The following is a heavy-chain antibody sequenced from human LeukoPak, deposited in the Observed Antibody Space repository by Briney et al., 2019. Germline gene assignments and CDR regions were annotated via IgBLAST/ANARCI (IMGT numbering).Heavy chain of an antibody. CDR3: AKAGNGHAHFDY. Sequence: GGSLRLSCAASGFTVSSNYMSWVRQAPGKGLEWVSVIYSGGSTYYADSVKGRFTISRDNSKNSLYLQMNSLRTEDTALYYCAKAGNGHAHFDYWGQGTLVTVSS. V-gene: IGHV3-53*05. D-gene: IGHD2-8*01. J-gene: IGHJ4*02. CDR2: IYSGGST. CDR1: GFTVSSNY.